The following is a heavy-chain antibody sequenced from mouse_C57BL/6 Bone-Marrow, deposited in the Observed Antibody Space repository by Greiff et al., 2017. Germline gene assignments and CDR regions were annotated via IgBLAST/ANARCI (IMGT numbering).Heavy chain of an antibody. D-gene: IGHD2-4*01. CDR3: ARDDYDAVAY. V-gene: IGHV2-9-1*01. CDR1: GFSLTSYA. J-gene: IGHJ3*01. CDR2: IWTGGGT. Sequence: VKLMESGPGLVAPSQSLSITCTVSGFSLTSYAISWVRQPPGKGLEWLGVIWTGGGTNYNSAPNSRLSISKDNSKSQVFLKMNSLQTDDTARYYCARDDYDAVAYWGQGTLVTVSA.